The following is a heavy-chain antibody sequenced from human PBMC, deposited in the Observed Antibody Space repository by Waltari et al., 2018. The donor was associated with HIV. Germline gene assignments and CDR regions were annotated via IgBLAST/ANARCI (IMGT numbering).Heavy chain of an antibody. J-gene: IGHJ4*02. Sequence: QVHLVESGGTVVQPGKSLRLSCVTDGFTLTDYAMSWFRQTPGAGLQWVAILWPDGNTRFYAPFVRGRLSISRDNTKKTVFLQMRALRADDTGVYFCARQGNTGTYFGGHRWGRGT. CDR3: ARQGNTGTYFGGHR. V-gene: IGHV3-33*01. CDR1: GFTLTDYA. D-gene: IGHD3-10*01. CDR2: LWPDGNTR.